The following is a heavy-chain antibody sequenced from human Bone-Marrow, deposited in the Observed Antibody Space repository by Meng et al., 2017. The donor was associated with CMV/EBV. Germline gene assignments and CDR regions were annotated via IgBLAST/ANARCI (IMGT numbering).Heavy chain of an antibody. J-gene: IGHJ4*02. Sequence: GGSLRLSCAASGFTFSSYWMHWVRQAPGKGLVWVSRINSDGSSTTYADSVKGRFTISRDNAKNTLYLQMHSLRAEDTAVYYCASEYCDSTTCYDYWGQGTLVTVSS. CDR3: ASEYCDSTTCYDY. D-gene: IGHD2/OR15-2a*01. CDR2: INSDGSST. V-gene: IGHV3-74*03. CDR1: GFTFSSYW.